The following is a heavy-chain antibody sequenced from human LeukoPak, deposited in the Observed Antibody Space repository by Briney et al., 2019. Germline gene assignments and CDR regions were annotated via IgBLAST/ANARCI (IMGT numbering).Heavy chain of an antibody. CDR3: ARDSKYFDL. V-gene: IGHV3-48*01. CDR2: ISSSSSSI. D-gene: IGHD4-11*01. Sequence: GGSLRLSCAASGFTFSSYAMSWVRQAPGKGLEWVSSISSSSSSIYYADSVKGRFTISRDNAKNSLYLQMNSLRAEDTAVYYCARDSKYFDLWGQGTLVTVSS. CDR1: GFTFSSYA. J-gene: IGHJ4*02.